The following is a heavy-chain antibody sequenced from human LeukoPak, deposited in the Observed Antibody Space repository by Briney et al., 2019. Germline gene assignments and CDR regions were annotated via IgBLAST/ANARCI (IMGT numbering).Heavy chain of an antibody. Sequence: GRSLRLSCAASGFSFSTYGMHWVRQAPGKGLEWVTSITSSGSYIYYADSVKGRFTISRDNAKNSLYLQMNSLRDEDTAVYYCASGRNMGITGTTGAFDIWGQGTMVTVSS. V-gene: IGHV3-21*01. J-gene: IGHJ3*02. D-gene: IGHD1-7*01. CDR3: ASGRNMGITGTTGAFDI. CDR1: GFSFSTYG. CDR2: ITSSGSYI.